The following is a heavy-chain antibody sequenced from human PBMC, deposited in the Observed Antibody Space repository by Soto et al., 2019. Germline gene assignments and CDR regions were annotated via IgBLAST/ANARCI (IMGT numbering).Heavy chain of an antibody. J-gene: IGHJ6*02. V-gene: IGHV3-30-3*01. CDR2: ISYDGSNK. D-gene: IGHD2-21*01. CDR1: GFTFSSYA. CDR3: ARGVITGYEYDYYGMDV. Sequence: QVQLVESGGGVVQPGRSLRLSCAASGFTFSSYAMHWVRQAPGKGLEWVAVISYDGSNKYYADSVKGRFTISRDNSKNTLYLQMNSLRAEDTAVYYCARGVITGYEYDYYGMDVWGQGTTVTVSS.